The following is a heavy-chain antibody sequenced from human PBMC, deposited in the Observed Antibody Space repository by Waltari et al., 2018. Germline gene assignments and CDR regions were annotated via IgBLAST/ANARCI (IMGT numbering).Heavy chain of an antibody. CDR2: ISHYNGNT. CDR1: NYTFINYG. D-gene: IGHD6-19*01. J-gene: IGHJ6*02. CDR3: ARESSGWFGMDV. Sequence: QVHLVQSGGEVKKPGASVKVSCKASNYTFINYGISWVRQAPGQGLEWMGWISHYNGNTNQAQNFQGRLTMTTDTSTNTAYMELRTLISDDTAVYYCARESSGWFGMDVWGQGTTVTVSS. V-gene: IGHV1-18*04.